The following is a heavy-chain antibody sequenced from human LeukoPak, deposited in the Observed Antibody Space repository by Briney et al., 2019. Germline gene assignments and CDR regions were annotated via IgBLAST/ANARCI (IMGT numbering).Heavy chain of an antibody. Sequence: SETLSLTCTVSGGSISSGGYYWSWIRQHPGKGLEWIGYIYYSGSTYYNPSLKSRVTISVDTSKNQFSLKLSSVTAADTAVYYCAKLGGQELHNYYVAVCGKGTTVAVSS. V-gene: IGHV4-31*03. CDR1: GGSISSGGYY. J-gene: IGHJ6*03. CDR2: IYYSGST. D-gene: IGHD3-16*01. CDR3: AKLGGQELHNYYVAV.